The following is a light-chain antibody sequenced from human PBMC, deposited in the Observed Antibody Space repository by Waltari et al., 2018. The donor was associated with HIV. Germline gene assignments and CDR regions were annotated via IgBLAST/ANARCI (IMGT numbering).Light chain of an antibody. Sequence: QSVFTQPPPVPAAPGHKVPISCSGGASHRWRKYVSWYQQLPRAAPKLLIYDNNKRPSGIPDRFSGSKSGTSATLGITGLQTGDEADYYCGTWDSSLGGWVFGGGTKLAVL. J-gene: IGLJ3*02. V-gene: IGLV1-51*01. CDR1: ASHRWRKY. CDR3: GTWDSSLGGWV. CDR2: DNN.